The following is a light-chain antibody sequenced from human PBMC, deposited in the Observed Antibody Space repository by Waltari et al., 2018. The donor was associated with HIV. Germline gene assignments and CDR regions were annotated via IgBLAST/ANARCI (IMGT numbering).Light chain of an antibody. CDR3: CSYADTHSFV. V-gene: IGLV2-11*01. CDR1: PNELVCSNN. Sequence: QSARTQPRSVPGSPGQPFTISCTGSPNELVCSNNVYYNQKHPAKVPKLMTYDIDKRPSGVLHRFSGSKSGYAAALTISGLQAEDEAAYYCCSYADTHSFVFGTGTKVTVL. J-gene: IGLJ1*01. CDR2: DID.